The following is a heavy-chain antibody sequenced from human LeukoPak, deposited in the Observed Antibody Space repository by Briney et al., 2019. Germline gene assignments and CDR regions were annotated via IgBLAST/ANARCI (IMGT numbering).Heavy chain of an antibody. Sequence: SVKVSCKASGGTFSSYAISWVRQAPGQGLEWMGGIIPIFGTANYAQKFQGRVTITADKSTSTAYMELSSLRSEDTAVYYCARAEYSGSYWRRPFDYWGQGTLVTVSS. CDR3: ARAEYSGSYWRRPFDY. J-gene: IGHJ4*02. V-gene: IGHV1-69*06. CDR1: GGTFSSYA. D-gene: IGHD1-26*01. CDR2: IIPIFGTA.